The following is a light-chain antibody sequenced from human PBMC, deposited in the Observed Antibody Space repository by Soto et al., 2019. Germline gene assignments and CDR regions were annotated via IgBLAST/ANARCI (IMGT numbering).Light chain of an antibody. CDR1: SSNIGAGYD. V-gene: IGLV1-40*01. Sequence: QSVLTQPPSVSGAPGQRVTISCTGSSSNIGAGYDVHWYQQFPGTAPKLLISNNNNRPSGVPDRFSGSKSGTSASLAITGLQAEDEADYDCQSYDSSLSVHVVFGGGTKLTVL. J-gene: IGLJ2*01. CDR3: QSYDSSLSVHVV. CDR2: NNN.